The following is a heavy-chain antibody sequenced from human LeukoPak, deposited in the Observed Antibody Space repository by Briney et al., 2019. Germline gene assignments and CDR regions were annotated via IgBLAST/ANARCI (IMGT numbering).Heavy chain of an antibody. CDR2: ISSSSSTI. J-gene: IGHJ6*03. CDR1: GFTFSSYS. V-gene: IGHV3-48*04. Sequence: GGSLRLSCAASGFTFSSYSMNWVRQAPGKGLEWVSYISSSSSTIYYADSVKGRFTISRDNANNSLYLQMNSLRAEDTAVYYCARDRPVRYHYYMDVWGKGTTVTVSS. CDR3: ARDRPVRYHYYMDV.